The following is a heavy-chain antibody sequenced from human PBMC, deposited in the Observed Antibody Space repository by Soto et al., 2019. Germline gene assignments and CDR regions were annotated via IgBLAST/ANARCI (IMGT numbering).Heavy chain of an antibody. Sequence: GGSLRLSCAASGFTFSSYGMHWVRQAPGKGLEWVAVISYDGSNKYYADSVKGRFTISRDNSKNTLYLQMNSLRAEDTAVYYCAKDYSNYYYYYGMDVWGQGTTVTVS. CDR3: AKDYSNYYYYYGMDV. CDR1: GFTFSSYG. D-gene: IGHD4-4*01. V-gene: IGHV3-30*18. J-gene: IGHJ6*02. CDR2: ISYDGSNK.